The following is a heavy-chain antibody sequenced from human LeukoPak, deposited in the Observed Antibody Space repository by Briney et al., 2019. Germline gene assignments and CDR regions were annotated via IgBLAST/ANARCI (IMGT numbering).Heavy chain of an antibody. D-gene: IGHD5-24*01. Sequence: PGGSLRLSCAASGFTFSNYRMIWVRQAPGKGLEWVGNIKQDGSVTRYADSVRGRFTISRDNAQTSLYLQMNSLRAEDTAVYYCARASNPWLQLTWGQGTLVTVSS. CDR2: IKQDGSVT. V-gene: IGHV3-7*05. CDR3: ARASNPWLQLT. J-gene: IGHJ5*02. CDR1: GFTFSNYR.